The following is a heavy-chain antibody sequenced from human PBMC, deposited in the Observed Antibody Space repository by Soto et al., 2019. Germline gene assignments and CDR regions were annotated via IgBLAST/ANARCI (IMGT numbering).Heavy chain of an antibody. CDR3: ATIRGWGLDY. V-gene: IGHV3-23*01. CDR1: GFTFGSYA. CDR2: ISGSGGST. Sequence: PGGSLSLSCAASGFTFGSYAISWVRQAPGKGLEWVSVISGSGGSTDYADSVKGRFTISGDNAKNSLYLQMNSLRAEDTAVYYCATIRGWGLDYWGRGTLVTVSS. J-gene: IGHJ4*02. D-gene: IGHD6-19*01.